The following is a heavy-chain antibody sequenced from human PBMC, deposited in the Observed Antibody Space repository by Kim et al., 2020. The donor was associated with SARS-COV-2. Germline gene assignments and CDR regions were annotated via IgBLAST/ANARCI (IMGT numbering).Heavy chain of an antibody. V-gene: IGHV4-59*01. Sequence: SETLSLTCTVSGGSMSSYYWNWIRQPPWKGLEWIGYIYYSGSTNYNPSLKSRVTISVDTSKNQFSLKLSSVTGEDTAIYYCARSQWLPLPNIWGQGTMVTVSS. CDR3: ARSQWLPLPNI. J-gene: IGHJ3*02. CDR2: IYYSGST. D-gene: IGHD6-19*01. CDR1: GGSMSSYY.